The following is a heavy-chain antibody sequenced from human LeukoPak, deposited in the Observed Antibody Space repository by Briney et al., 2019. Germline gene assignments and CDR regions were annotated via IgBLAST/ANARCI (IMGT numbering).Heavy chain of an antibody. CDR1: GFTFSSYE. CDR3: ARYSSGWYHHYYYMDV. CDR2: ISSSGSTI. V-gene: IGHV3-48*03. J-gene: IGHJ6*03. D-gene: IGHD6-19*01. Sequence: GGSLRLSCAASGFTFSSYEMNWVRQAPGKGLEWLSYISSSGSTIYYADSVKGRFTISRDNAKNSLYLQMNSLRAEDTAVYYCARYSSGWYHHYYYMDVWGKGTTVTVSS.